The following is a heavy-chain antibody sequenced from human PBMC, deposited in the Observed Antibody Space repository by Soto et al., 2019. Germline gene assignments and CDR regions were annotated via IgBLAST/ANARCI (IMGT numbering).Heavy chain of an antibody. Sequence: SETLSLTCAVYGGSFSGYYWSWIRKPPGKGLEWIGEINHSGSTNYNPSLKSRVTISVDTSKNQFSLKLSSVTAADTAVYYCARGILRYPDYYGSGSSFGWFDPWGQGTLVTVSS. V-gene: IGHV4-34*01. D-gene: IGHD3-10*01. J-gene: IGHJ5*02. CDR3: ARGILRYPDYYGSGSSFGWFDP. CDR1: GGSFSGYY. CDR2: INHSGST.